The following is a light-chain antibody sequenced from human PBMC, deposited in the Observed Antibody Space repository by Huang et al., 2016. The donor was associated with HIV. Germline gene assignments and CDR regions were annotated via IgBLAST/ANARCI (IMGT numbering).Light chain of an antibody. CDR1: QSISFY. V-gene: IGKV3-11*01. Sequence: EIVLTQSPATLSLSPGERATLSCRASQSISFYLAWYQQKPGQAPRRLRCDASNSATGVPGRFSGSGSGTDFTLTISSLEPEDFAVYYCQQRSDWPLTFGGGTKVEIK. J-gene: IGKJ4*01. CDR3: QQRSDWPLT. CDR2: DAS.